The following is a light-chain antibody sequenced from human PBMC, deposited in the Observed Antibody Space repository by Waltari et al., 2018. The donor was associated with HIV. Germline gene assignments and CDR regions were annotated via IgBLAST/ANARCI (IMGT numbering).Light chain of an antibody. CDR1: SSNIGSKY. Sequence: QSVLTQPPSASGTPGQRVTISCSGSSSNIGSKYVYWYQQLPGTAPKLLIYRNNQRPSGVPDRFSGSKSGTSASLAISGLRSEDEADYYCAAWDDSLSGVVFGGGTKLPVL. CDR2: RNN. V-gene: IGLV1-47*01. CDR3: AAWDDSLSGVV. J-gene: IGLJ3*02.